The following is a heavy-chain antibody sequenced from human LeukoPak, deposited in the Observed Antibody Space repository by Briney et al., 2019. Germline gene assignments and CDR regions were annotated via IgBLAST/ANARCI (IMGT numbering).Heavy chain of an antibody. CDR2: IKSKTDGGTT. J-gene: IGHJ6*02. D-gene: IGHD3-9*01. CDR1: GFTFSNAW. Sequence: PGGSLRLSCAASGFTFSNAWMSWVRQAPGKGLEWVSRIKSKTDGGTTDYAAPVKGRFTISRDDSKNTLYLQMNSLKTEDTAVYYCTTGSDILTGYPFAYYYGMDVWGQGTTVTVSS. CDR3: TTGSDILTGYPFAYYYGMDV. V-gene: IGHV3-15*01.